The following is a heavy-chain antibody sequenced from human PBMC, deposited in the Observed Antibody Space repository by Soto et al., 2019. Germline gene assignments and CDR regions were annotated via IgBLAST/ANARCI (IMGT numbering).Heavy chain of an antibody. CDR3: ARPLSVPVAMPPFDS. D-gene: IGHD2-2*01. V-gene: IGHV3-7*03. CDR1: GFTFFTYW. CDR2: IKEDGSER. J-gene: IGHJ4*02. Sequence: PVGSLRLSCAPSGFTFFTYWMTWVRQAPGKGLEWVANIKEDGSERSYVGSVKGRFTISRDNAKNLLYLQMNSLRVEDTAVYYCARPLSVPVAMPPFDSWGQGTLVTVSS.